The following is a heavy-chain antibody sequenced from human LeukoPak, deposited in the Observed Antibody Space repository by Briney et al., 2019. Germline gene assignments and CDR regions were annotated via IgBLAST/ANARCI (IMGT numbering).Heavy chain of an antibody. CDR2: IYTSGST. V-gene: IGHV4-61*02. J-gene: IGHJ4*02. CDR3: ARGRHVVVPAATLRAGYYFDY. Sequence: KSSETLSLTCTVSGGSISSGSYYWSWIRQPAGKGLEWIGRIYTSGSTNYNPSLKSRVTISVDTSKNQFSLKLSSVTAADTAVYYCARGRHVVVPAATLRAGYYFDYWGQGALVTVSS. D-gene: IGHD2-2*01. CDR1: GGSISSGSYY.